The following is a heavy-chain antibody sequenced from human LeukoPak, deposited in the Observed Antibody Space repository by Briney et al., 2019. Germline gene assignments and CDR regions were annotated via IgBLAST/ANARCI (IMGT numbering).Heavy chain of an antibody. V-gene: IGHV4-39*07. J-gene: IGHJ4*02. CDR1: GGSITNKNYY. CDR3: ARREGRRKTRILYYYGSGSKGPFDY. D-gene: IGHD3-10*01. CDR2: IYYSGST. Sequence: SETLSLTCTVSGGSITNKNYYWGWIRQPPGQGLEWIGSIYYSGSTYYNPSLKSRVTISVDTSKNQFSLKLSSVTAADTAVYYCARREGRRKTRILYYYGSGSKGPFDYWGQGTLVTVSS.